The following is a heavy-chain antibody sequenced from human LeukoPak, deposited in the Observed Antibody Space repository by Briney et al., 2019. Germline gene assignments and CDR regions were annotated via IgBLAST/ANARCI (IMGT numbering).Heavy chain of an antibody. CDR2: IYPGDSDT. V-gene: IGHV5-51*01. Sequence: PGASLKISFEGSGXIFTSYCIGWVRQLPGKGLERMGIIYPGDSDTRYSPSFQGQVTISADKSITTAYLQWSSLKASDTAMYYCARRGYDSGSYFNYWGQGTLVTVSS. CDR3: ARRGYDSGSYFNY. CDR1: GXIFTSYC. D-gene: IGHD1-26*01. J-gene: IGHJ4*02.